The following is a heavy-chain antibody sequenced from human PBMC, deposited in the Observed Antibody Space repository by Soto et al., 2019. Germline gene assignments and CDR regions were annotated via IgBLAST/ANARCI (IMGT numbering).Heavy chain of an antibody. CDR2: ISYDGSNK. V-gene: IGHV3-30-3*01. Sequence: GGSLRLSCAASGFTFSSYAMHWVRQAPGKGLEWVAVISYDGSNKYYADSVKGRFTISRDNSKNTLYLQMNSLRAEDTAVYYCEREFGYSSGWSKTIYYYYGMDVWGQGNTVTVSS. J-gene: IGHJ6*02. CDR1: GFTFSSYA. CDR3: EREFGYSSGWSKTIYYYYGMDV. D-gene: IGHD6-19*01.